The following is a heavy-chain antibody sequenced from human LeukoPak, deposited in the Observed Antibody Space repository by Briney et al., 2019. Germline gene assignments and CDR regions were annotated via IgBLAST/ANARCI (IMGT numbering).Heavy chain of an antibody. Sequence: ASVKVSCKASGYTFTSYDINWVRQATGQGLEWMGWMNPNSGHTGYAQKFQGRVTMTRNTSISTAYMELSSLRSEDTAVYYCARGKTSGSPNWFDPWGQGTLVTVSS. CDR3: ARGKTSGSPNWFDP. CDR1: GYTFTSYD. CDR2: MNPNSGHT. D-gene: IGHD3-10*01. J-gene: IGHJ5*02. V-gene: IGHV1-8*01.